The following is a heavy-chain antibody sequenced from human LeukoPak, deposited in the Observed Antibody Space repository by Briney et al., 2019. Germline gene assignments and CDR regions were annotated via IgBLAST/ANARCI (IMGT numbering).Heavy chain of an antibody. CDR2: IRYDASNK. J-gene: IGHJ4*01. D-gene: IGHD2/OR15-2a*01. CDR3: VKDHFYEAHDA. V-gene: IGHV3-30*02. CDR1: GFTFSTFG. Sequence: GGSLKLPRAATGFTFSTFGMHWVRQPPGKGLEWVAFIRYDASNKYYEDSVKGRFTISRDNSKNEVYLEMSRLRPEDSALYYCVKDHFYEAHDAWGRAALVTVSS.